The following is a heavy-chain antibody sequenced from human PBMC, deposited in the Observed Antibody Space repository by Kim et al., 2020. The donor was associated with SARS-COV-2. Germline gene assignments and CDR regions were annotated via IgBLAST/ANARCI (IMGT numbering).Heavy chain of an antibody. V-gene: IGHV3-23*01. D-gene: IGHD6-19*01. CDR3: AKVIAVAGVIDY. CDR2: ISGSGGST. CDR1: GFTFSSYA. Sequence: GSLRLSCAASGFTFSSYAMSWVRQAPGKGLEWVSAISGSGGSTYYADSVKGRFTISRDNSKNTLYLQMNSLRAEDTVVYYCAKVIAVAGVIDYWGQGTLVTVSS. J-gene: IGHJ4*02.